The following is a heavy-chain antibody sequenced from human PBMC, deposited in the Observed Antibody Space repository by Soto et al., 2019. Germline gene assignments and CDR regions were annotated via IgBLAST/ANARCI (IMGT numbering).Heavy chain of an antibody. CDR2: IYYSGST. V-gene: IGHV4-59*01. J-gene: IGHJ6*03. CDR3: AGGPTGLYYYYYMDV. Sequence: SETLSLTCTVSGGSISSYYWSWIRQPPGKGLEWIGYIYYSGSTNYNPSLKSRVTISVDTSKNQFSLKLSSVTAADTAVYYCAGGPTGLYYYYYMDVWGKGTTVTVSS. CDR1: GGSISSYY. D-gene: IGHD7-27*01.